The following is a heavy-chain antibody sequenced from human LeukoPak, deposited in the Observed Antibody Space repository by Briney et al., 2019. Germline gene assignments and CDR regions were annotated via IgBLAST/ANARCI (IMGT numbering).Heavy chain of an antibody. V-gene: IGHV5-51*01. Sequence: GESLKISCKGSGYSFASYWIGWVRLMPGQGLEWMGIIYPGDSDTKYSPSFQGRGTISADKSINTAYLQWSSLKASDTAIYYCARQDGSAYYYFDYWGQGTLVTVSS. D-gene: IGHD6-19*01. CDR3: ARQDGSAYYYFDY. CDR1: GYSFASYW. CDR2: IYPGDSDT. J-gene: IGHJ4*02.